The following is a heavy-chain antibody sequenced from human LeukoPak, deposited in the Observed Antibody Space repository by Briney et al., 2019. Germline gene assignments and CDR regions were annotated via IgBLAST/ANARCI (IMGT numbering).Heavy chain of an antibody. CDR1: GGTFSSYA. V-gene: IGHV3-23*01. J-gene: IGHJ4*02. Sequence: ASVKVSCKASGGTFSSYAMSWVRQAPGKGLEWVSAISGSGGSTYYADSVKGRFTISRDNSKNTLYLQMNSLRAEDTAVYFCARGRSGSLIFDYWGQGTLVTVSS. CDR2: ISGSGGST. CDR3: ARGRSGSLIFDY. D-gene: IGHD1-26*01.